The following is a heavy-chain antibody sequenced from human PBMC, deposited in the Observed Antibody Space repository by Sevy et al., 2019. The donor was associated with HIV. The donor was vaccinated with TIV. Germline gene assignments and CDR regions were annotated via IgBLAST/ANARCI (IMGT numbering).Heavy chain of an antibody. J-gene: IGHJ4*02. CDR2: ISYDGSDE. CDR1: GFTFSSYV. D-gene: IGHD3-22*01. CDR3: ARVDYYDCSGPIDY. V-gene: IGHV3-30*03. Sequence: GGSLRLSCAASGFTFSSYVMHWVRQAPGKGLDWVAVISYDGSDEYYADSVRGRFTISRDNSKNTLHLQMNSLRADDTAVYYCARVDYYDCSGPIDYWGQGTLVTVSS.